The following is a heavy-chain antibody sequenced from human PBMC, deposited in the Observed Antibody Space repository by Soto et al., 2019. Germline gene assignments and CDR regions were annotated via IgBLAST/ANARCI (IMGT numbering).Heavy chain of an antibody. CDR2: IIPIFGTA. D-gene: IGHD6-19*01. CDR3: ALGDYSSGWLNYGMDV. V-gene: IGHV1-69*13. CDR1: GGTFSSYA. Sequence: SVTVSCKASGGTFSSYAISWVRQAPGQGLEWMGGIIPIFGTANYAQKFQGRVTITADESTSTAYMELSSLRSEDTAVYYCALGDYSSGWLNYGMDVWGQGTTVTVS. J-gene: IGHJ6*02.